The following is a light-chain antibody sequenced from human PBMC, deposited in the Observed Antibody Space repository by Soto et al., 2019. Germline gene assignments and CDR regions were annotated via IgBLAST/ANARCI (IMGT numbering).Light chain of an antibody. CDR2: GTS. CDR3: QQSYITPPDP. Sequence: DIQMTQSPSSLYASVEDRVNITCRTSQSISTYLNWYQQKPGKAPKLLIYGTSNLQSGIPSRFNGSGSGTEYTYTISTLQLDDFATYYCQQSYITPPDPFGQGTRVE. V-gene: IGKV1-39*01. J-gene: IGKJ2*01. CDR1: QSISTY.